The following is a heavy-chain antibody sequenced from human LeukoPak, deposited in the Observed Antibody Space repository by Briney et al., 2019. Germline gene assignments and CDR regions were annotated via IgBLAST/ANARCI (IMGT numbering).Heavy chain of an antibody. CDR3: AKDGAAAGTSDFDY. J-gene: IGHJ4*02. CDR2: IRYDGSNK. Sequence: PGGSLRLSCAASGFTFSSYGMHWVRQAPGKGLEWVAFIRYDGSNKYYADSVKGRFTISRDNSKNTLYLQMNSLRAEDTAVYYCAKDGAAAGTSDFDYWGQGTLVTVSS. CDR1: GFTFSSYG. D-gene: IGHD6-13*01. V-gene: IGHV3-30*02.